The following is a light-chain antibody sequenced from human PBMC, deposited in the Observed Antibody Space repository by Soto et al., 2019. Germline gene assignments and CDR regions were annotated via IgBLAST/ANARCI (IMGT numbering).Light chain of an antibody. V-gene: IGKV3-20*01. CDR1: QSVSRSY. Sequence: EIVLTQSPGTLSLSPGERATLSCRASQSVSRSYLTWYQQKPGQAPRLLIYATSSRATGIPDRFAGSGSGTDFTLTISRLEPEDFAVYYCQQYGYSQLTFRGGTKVDI. CDR2: ATS. J-gene: IGKJ4*01. CDR3: QQYGYSQLT.